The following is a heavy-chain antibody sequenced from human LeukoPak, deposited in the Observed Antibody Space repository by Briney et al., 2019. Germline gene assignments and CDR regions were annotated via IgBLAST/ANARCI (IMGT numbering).Heavy chain of an antibody. J-gene: IGHJ4*02. Sequence: GGSLRLSCAASGFTFSTYAMSWVRQAPGKGPEWVSGISGSGGSIYYADSVKGRFTISRDNSKNTLYLQMNSLGAEDTAVYYCAKDGMATISYYFDYWGQGTLVTVSS. CDR1: GFTFSTYA. CDR2: ISGSGGSI. V-gene: IGHV3-23*01. D-gene: IGHD5-24*01. CDR3: AKDGMATISYYFDY.